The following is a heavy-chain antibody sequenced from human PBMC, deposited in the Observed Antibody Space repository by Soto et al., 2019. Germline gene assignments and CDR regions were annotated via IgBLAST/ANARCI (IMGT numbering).Heavy chain of an antibody. CDR3: ARDHYVYDILSGYGYYYGMDV. V-gene: IGHV4-30-4*01. D-gene: IGHD3-9*01. CDR1: GGSISSGDYY. Sequence: QVQLQESGPGLVKPSQTLSLTCTVSGGSISSGDYYWSWIRQPPGKGLGWIGYIYYSGSTYYNPSLKSRVTIAVATSKTQFAIMRSSLPSADTAVYYCARDHYVYDILSGYGYYYGMDVWGQGTTVTVSS. CDR2: IYYSGST. J-gene: IGHJ6*02.